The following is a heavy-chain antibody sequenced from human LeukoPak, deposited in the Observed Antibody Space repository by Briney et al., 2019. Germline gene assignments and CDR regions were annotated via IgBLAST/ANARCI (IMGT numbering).Heavy chain of an antibody. J-gene: IGHJ6*02. D-gene: IGHD2-21*02. Sequence: GESLKISCKGSGYRFNIYWIAWVRQMPGKGLEWMGIIYPGDADTRYSPSFQGQVTISADKSLNTAYLQWSSLKASDTAIYYCARPGYCGPDSCSGMDVWGQGTTVTVSS. CDR2: IYPGDADT. CDR1: GYRFNIYW. CDR3: ARPGYCGPDSCSGMDV. V-gene: IGHV5-51*01.